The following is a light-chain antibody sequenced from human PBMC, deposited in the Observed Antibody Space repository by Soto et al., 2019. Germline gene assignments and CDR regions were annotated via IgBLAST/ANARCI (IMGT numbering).Light chain of an antibody. V-gene: IGLV2-14*01. J-gene: IGLJ2*01. Sequence: QSVLTQPASVSGSPGQSITISCTGTNSDVGGYNYVSWYQQHPGKAPKLMIYEVTNRPSGVSNRFSGSKSGNTASLTISGPQAEDDADYYCSSYTSSSHVVFGGGTQLTVL. CDR3: SSYTSSSHVV. CDR2: EVT. CDR1: NSDVGGYNY.